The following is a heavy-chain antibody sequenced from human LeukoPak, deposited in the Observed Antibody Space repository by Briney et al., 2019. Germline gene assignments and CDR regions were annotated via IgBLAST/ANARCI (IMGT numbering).Heavy chain of an antibody. J-gene: IGHJ3*02. D-gene: IGHD1-26*01. Sequence: ASVKVSCKASRYTFTSYGISWVRQAPGQGLEWMGWISAYNGNTNYAQKLQGRVTMTTDTSTSTAYMELRALRSDDTAVYYCARERGALDAFDIWGQGTMVTVSS. V-gene: IGHV1-18*01. CDR3: ARERGALDAFDI. CDR2: ISAYNGNT. CDR1: RYTFTSYG.